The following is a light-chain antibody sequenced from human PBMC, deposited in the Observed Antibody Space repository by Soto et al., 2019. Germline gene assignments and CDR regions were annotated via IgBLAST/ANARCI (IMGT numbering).Light chain of an antibody. CDR2: SIN. CDR1: TSNIGSNT. J-gene: IGLJ2*01. Sequence: QSVLTQPPSASGTPGQRVTISCSGGTSNIGSNTVNWYQQLPGTAPKLLIYSINQRPSGVPDRFSGYKSGTSASLAISGLQSEDEADYYCAAWDDSLIGVVFGGGTQLTVL. CDR3: AAWDDSLIGVV. V-gene: IGLV1-44*01.